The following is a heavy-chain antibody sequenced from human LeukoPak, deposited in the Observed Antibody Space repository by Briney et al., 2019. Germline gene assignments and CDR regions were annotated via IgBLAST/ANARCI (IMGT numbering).Heavy chain of an antibody. CDR1: GFTLRNFA. V-gene: IGHV3-23*01. J-gene: IGHJ4*02. D-gene: IGHD3-22*01. CDR2: ISGSGVRT. CDR3: AKEPPYYYDSSGYYPNLFDY. Sequence: GGSLRLSCAASGFTLRNFAMSWVRQAPGKGLEWVSGISGSGVRTHYADSVKGRFTISRDNSKNTLYLQMNSLRAEDTGVYSCAKEPPYYYDSSGYYPNLFDYWGQGTLVTVSS.